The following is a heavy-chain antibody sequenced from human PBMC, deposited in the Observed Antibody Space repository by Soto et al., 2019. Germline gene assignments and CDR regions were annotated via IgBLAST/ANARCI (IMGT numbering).Heavy chain of an antibody. CDR3: ARTLRNSENWFDP. D-gene: IGHD4-17*01. V-gene: IGHV4-30-2*01. J-gene: IGHJ5*02. CDR1: GGSISSGGYS. CDR2: IYHSGST. Sequence: KTSETLSLTCAVSGGSISSGGYSWSWIRQPPGKGLEWIGYIYHSGSTYYNPSLKSRVTISVDRSKNQFSLKLSSVTAADTAVYYCARTLRNSENWFDPWGQGTLVTVSS.